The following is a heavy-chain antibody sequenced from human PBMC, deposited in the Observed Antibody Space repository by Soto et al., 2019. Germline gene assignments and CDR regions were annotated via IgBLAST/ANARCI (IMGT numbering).Heavy chain of an antibody. CDR2: ISGSGGST. Sequence: EVQLLESGGGLVQPGGSLRLSCAASGFTFSSYAMSWVRQAPGKGLEWVSAISGSGGSTYYADSVKGRFTISRDNSKNTLYLQMNSLRAEDTAVYYYAKARFRDSSMFLLDYWGQGTLVTVSS. CDR3: AKARFRDSSMFLLDY. CDR1: GFTFSSYA. J-gene: IGHJ4*02. D-gene: IGHD6-19*01. V-gene: IGHV3-23*01.